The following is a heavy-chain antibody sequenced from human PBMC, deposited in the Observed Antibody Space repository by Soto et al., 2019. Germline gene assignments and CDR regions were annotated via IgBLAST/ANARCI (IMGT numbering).Heavy chain of an antibody. D-gene: IGHD2-21*01. CDR1: GYTFTGYG. CDR2: ISTFNGNT. CDR3: ARDDGRDGSLNSDY. V-gene: IGHV1-18*04. Sequence: QVQLVQSGAEVKKPGASVKVSCKASGYTFTGYGISWVQQAPGQGLEWMGWISTFNGNTKYAQKVQGRVTMTTDTSTSTAYRELRSRRSDDTAFYYWARDDGRDGSLNSDYWGQGTLVTVPS. J-gene: IGHJ4*02.